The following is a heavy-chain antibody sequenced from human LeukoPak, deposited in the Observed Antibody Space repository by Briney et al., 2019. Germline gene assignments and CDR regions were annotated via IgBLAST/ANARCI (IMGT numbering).Heavy chain of an antibody. D-gene: IGHD5-18*01. CDR3: APDVDTAMVWRPHFDY. V-gene: IGHV1-69*04. CDR2: IIPILGIA. Sequence: SVKVSCKASGGTFSSYAISWVRQAPGQGLEWMGRIIPILGIANYAQKFQGRVTITADKSTSTAYMELSSLRSEDTAVYYCAPDVDTAMVWRPHFDYWGQGTLVTVSS. CDR1: GGTFSSYA. J-gene: IGHJ4*02.